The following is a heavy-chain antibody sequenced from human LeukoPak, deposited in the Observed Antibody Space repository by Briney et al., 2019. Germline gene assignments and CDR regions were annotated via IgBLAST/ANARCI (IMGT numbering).Heavy chain of an antibody. V-gene: IGHV4-59*11. Sequence: PSETLSLTCTVSGGSLISHYWSWIRQSPEKGLEWIGYIQNTGTTNYNPSLKSRVTMSVDTSKKQLSLSLTSVSAADTAVYFCARGLVGGRYNYGPYFDSWGQGTLVTVSS. D-gene: IGHD5-18*01. CDR2: IQNTGTT. J-gene: IGHJ4*02. CDR1: GGSLISHY. CDR3: ARGLVGGRYNYGPYFDS.